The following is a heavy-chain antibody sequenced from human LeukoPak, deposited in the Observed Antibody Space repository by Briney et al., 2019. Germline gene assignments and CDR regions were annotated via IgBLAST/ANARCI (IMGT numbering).Heavy chain of an antibody. CDR3: ASNSYYYDSSGFDAFDI. J-gene: IGHJ3*02. V-gene: IGHV1-46*01. Sequence: ASVKVSCKASGYTFTTYYMHWVRQAPGQGLEWMGIVNPSGSSTSYAQNFQGRVTMTRDTSTSTGYMELSSLRSDDTAVYYCASNSYYYDSSGFDAFDIWGQGTMVTVTS. CDR2: VNPSGSST. D-gene: IGHD3-22*01. CDR1: GYTFTTYY.